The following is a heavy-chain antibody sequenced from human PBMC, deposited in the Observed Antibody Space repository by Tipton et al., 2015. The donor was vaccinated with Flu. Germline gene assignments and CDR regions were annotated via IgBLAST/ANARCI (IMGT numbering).Heavy chain of an antibody. Sequence: GLVKPSETLSLTCTVSGDSISSSSYYWGWIRQPPGKGLEWIGSIYYSGSTYYNPSLKSRVTMSVDTSKNQFSLKLSSMTAADTAVYYCARGQGNSGWRYFDYWGQGTLVTVSS. CDR3: ARGQGNSGWRYFDY. V-gene: IGHV4-39*07. CDR1: GDSISSSSYY. D-gene: IGHD6-19*01. J-gene: IGHJ4*02. CDR2: IYYSGST.